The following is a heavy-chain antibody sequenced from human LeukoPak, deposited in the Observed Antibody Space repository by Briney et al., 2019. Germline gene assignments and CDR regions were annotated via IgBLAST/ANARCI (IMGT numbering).Heavy chain of an antibody. D-gene: IGHD5-12*01. CDR1: GFTFSNYW. Sequence: GGSLRLSCAASGFTFSNYWMHWVRQAPGKGLVWVSRISSDGSSTSYADSVKGRFTISRDNAKNTLYLQMNSLRAEDTAVYYCARTAYSDYALGFWGQGTLVTVSS. V-gene: IGHV3-74*01. CDR2: ISSDGSST. CDR3: ARTAYSDYALGF. J-gene: IGHJ4*02.